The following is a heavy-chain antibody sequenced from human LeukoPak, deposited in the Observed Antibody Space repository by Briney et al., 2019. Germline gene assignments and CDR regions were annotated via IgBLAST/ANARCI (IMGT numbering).Heavy chain of an antibody. V-gene: IGHV4-4*07. CDR3: ARVRDGYPLAFDI. CDR2: IYNSGST. Sequence: SETLSLTCTVSGGSISSYYWSWIRQPAGKGLEWIGRIYNSGSTNYNPSLKSRVTISLDTSKNQFSLKLSSVTAADTAFYYCARVRDGYPLAFDIWGQGTLVSVSS. J-gene: IGHJ3*02. D-gene: IGHD5-24*01. CDR1: GGSISSYY.